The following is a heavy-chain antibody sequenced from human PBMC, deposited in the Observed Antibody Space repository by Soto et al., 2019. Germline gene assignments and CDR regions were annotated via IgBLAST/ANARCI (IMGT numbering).Heavy chain of an antibody. D-gene: IGHD3-10*01. CDR2: LYLLGST. J-gene: IGHJ4*02. CDR1: SGSISNSSYH. CDR3: FGVLAATLDY. Sequence: SETLSLTCSVSSGSISNSSYHWGWIRQAPGKGLEWIGTLYLLGSTDYNPSFKSRVTISADTSKDQVSLKLTSVTAAETAVYFCFGVLAATLDYWGQGTLVTGSS. V-gene: IGHV4-39*01.